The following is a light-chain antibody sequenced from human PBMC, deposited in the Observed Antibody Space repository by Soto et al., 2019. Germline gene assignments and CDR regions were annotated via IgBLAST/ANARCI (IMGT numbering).Light chain of an antibody. CDR1: QRVSSS. V-gene: IGKV3-15*01. CDR3: QQYNNWPPWT. J-gene: IGKJ1*01. Sequence: GMSQSSATVSVYPGERATLSCRASQRVSSSLAWYQQKPGQAPRLLIYGASTRATGIPARFSGSGSGTEFTLTISRMQSADFAVYYCQQYNNWPPWTFGQGTMVDVK. CDR2: GAS.